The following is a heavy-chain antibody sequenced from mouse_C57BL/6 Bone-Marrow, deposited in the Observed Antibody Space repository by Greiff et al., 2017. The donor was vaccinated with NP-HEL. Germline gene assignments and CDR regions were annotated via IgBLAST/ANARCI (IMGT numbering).Heavy chain of an antibody. V-gene: IGHV5-12*01. Sequence: EVKLVESGGGLVQPGGSLKLSCAASGFTFSDYYMYWVRQTPEKRLEWVAYISNGGGSTYYPDTVKGRFTISRDNAKNTLYLQMSRLKSEDTAMYYCARHRLDAMDYWGQGTSVTVSS. J-gene: IGHJ4*01. CDR3: ARHRLDAMDY. D-gene: IGHD3-2*02. CDR1: GFTFSDYY. CDR2: ISNGGGST.